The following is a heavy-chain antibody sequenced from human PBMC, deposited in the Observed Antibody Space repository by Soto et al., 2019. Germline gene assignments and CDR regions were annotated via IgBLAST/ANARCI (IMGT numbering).Heavy chain of an antibody. CDR2: TYYRSKWYN. V-gene: IGHV6-1*01. CDR3: ARDLPAGTSYYYYGMDV. Sequence: PSQTLSLTCAISGDSVSSNSAAWNRIRQSPSRGLEWLGRTYYRSKWYNDYAVSVKSRITINPDTSKNQFSLQLNSVTPEDTAVYYCARDLPAGTSYYYYGMDVWGQGTTVTVSS. CDR1: GDSVSSNSAA. D-gene: IGHD6-13*01. J-gene: IGHJ6*02.